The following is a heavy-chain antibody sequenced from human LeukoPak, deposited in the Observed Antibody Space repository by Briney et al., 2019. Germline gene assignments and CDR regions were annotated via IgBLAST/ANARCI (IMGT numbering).Heavy chain of an antibody. CDR1: GYPFTSYG. CDR3: ANPSSYGYFY. D-gene: IGHD5-18*01. J-gene: IGHJ4*02. CDR2: ISGYNGNT. Sequence: ASVKVSCKASGYPFTSYGVTWVRQAPGQGLEWMGWISGYNGNTNYAQRFQDRFTMTTDTSTSTAYMELRSLRSDDTAVYYCANPSSYGYFYWGQGTLVTVSS. V-gene: IGHV1-18*04.